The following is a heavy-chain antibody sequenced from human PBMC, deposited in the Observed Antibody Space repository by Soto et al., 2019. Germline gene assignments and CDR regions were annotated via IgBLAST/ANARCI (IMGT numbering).Heavy chain of an antibody. CDR3: ARDRGYSGYNPPRFYYGMDV. D-gene: IGHD5-12*01. Sequence: PGGSLRLSCAASGFTFSSYGMHWVRQAPGKGLEWVAVIWYDGSNKWYADSVKGRFTISRDNSKNTLYLQMNSLRAEDTAVYSCARDRGYSGYNPPRFYYGMDVWGQGTTVTVSS. V-gene: IGHV3-33*01. CDR2: IWYDGSNK. J-gene: IGHJ6*02. CDR1: GFTFSSYG.